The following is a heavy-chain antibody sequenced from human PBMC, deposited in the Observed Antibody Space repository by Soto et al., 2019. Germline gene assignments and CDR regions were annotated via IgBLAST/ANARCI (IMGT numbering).Heavy chain of an antibody. CDR3: SREGPAPYYYYGMDV. V-gene: IGHV1-18*01. Sequence: QVQLVQSRGEVKKPGASVKVSCKTSGYSFTTYGISWVRQAPGQGLEWMGWISGYNGNTNYAQNLQGRVTMTTDTSTSTAYMELRRLRSDDTAVYYCSREGPAPYYYYGMDVWGQGSTVTVSS. J-gene: IGHJ6*02. CDR1: GYSFTTYG. CDR2: ISGYNGNT.